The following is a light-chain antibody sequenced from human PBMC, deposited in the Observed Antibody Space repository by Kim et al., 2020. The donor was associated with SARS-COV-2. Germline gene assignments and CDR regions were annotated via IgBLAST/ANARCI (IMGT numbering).Light chain of an antibody. CDR1: SLRSYY. J-gene: IGLJ1*01. Sequence: ALGQTGRITRQGDSLRSYYASWYQQKPGQAPVLVIYGKNNRPAGIPDRFSGSSSGNTASLTITGAQAEDEADYYCNSRDSSGNHYVFGTGTKVTVL. CDR3: NSRDSSGNHYV. CDR2: GKN. V-gene: IGLV3-19*01.